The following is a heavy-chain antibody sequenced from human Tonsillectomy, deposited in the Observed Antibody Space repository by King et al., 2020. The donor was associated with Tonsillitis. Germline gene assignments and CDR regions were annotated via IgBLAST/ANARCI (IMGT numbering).Heavy chain of an antibody. J-gene: IGHJ2*01. CDR2: IYYSGST. CDR1: GGSISSSSYY. CDR3: ARHLTSWAMDWYFDL. V-gene: IGHV4-39*07. D-gene: IGHD5-18*01. Sequence: QLQESGPGLVKPSETLSLTCTVSGGSISSSSYYWGWIRQPPGKGLEWIGSIYYSGSTYYNPSLKSRVTISVDTSKNQFSLKLNSVTAADTAVYYCARHLTSWAMDWYFDLWGRGTLVTVSS.